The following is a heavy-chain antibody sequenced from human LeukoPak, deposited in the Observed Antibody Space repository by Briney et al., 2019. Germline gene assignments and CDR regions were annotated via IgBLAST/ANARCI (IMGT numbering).Heavy chain of an antibody. CDR2: IYTSGST. D-gene: IGHD5-18*01. CDR1: GGSINSGSYY. V-gene: IGHV4-61*02. CDR3: ARVGYSQGWRGRGYYYMDV. J-gene: IGHJ6*03. Sequence: SQTLSLTCTVSGGSINSGSYYWSWIRQPAGKGLEWIGRIYTSGSTNYNPSLKSRVTISVDTSKNQFSLKLSSVTAADTAVYYCARVGYSQGWRGRGYYYMDVWGKGTTVTISS.